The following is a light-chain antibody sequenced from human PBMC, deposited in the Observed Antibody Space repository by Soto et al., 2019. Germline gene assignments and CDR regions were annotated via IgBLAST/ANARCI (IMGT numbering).Light chain of an antibody. CDR1: QTINHY. CDR2: EAS. Sequence: AIRMTQSPSSFSASTGDRVTITCRASQTINHYLAWYQQKPGKAPELLIYEASILQSGVPSRFSGSGSATDGTLTISSLQPEDFATYYCQQYYSYPPTFGQGTKVEIK. V-gene: IGKV1-8*01. CDR3: QQYYSYPPT. J-gene: IGKJ1*01.